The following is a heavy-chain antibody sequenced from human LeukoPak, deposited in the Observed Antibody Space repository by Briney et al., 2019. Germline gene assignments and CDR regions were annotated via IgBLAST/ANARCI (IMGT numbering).Heavy chain of an antibody. V-gene: IGHV4-39*01. CDR1: GGSISSSSYY. D-gene: IGHD3-16*02. Sequence: SETLSLTCTVSGGSISSSSYYWGWIRQPPGKGLEWVGSIYYSGSTYYNPSLKSRVTISVDTSKNQFSLKLSSVTAADTAVYYCARHSIEVPLDYWGQGTLVTVSS. CDR2: IYYSGST. CDR3: ARHSIEVPLDY. J-gene: IGHJ4*02.